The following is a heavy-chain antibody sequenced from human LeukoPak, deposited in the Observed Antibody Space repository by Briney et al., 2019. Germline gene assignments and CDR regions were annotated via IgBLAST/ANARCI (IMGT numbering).Heavy chain of an antibody. Sequence: SETLSLTCTVSGGSISSYYWSWIRQPPGKGLEWIGYIYTSGSTNYNPSLKSRVTISVDTSKNQFSLKLSSVTAADTAVYYCARLSIDQGFDYWGQGTLVTVSS. D-gene: IGHD2/OR15-2a*01. V-gene: IGHV4-4*09. CDR2: IYTSGST. J-gene: IGHJ4*02. CDR3: ARLSIDQGFDY. CDR1: GGSISSYY.